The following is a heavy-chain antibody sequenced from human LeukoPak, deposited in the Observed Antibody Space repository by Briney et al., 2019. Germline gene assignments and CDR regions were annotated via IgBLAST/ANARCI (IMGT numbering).Heavy chain of an antibody. J-gene: IGHJ4*02. CDR3: ARLRDSSFSY. D-gene: IGHD3-22*01. V-gene: IGHV3-66*04. CDR2: IYSGGNT. CDR1: GFSVSSNY. Sequence: GGSLRLSCAASGFSVSSNYMSWVRQAPGKGLEWVSVIYSGGNTYYADSVKDRFIISRDNSKNTLYLQMNSLRVEDTAVYYGARLRDSSFSYWGQGVLVTVSS.